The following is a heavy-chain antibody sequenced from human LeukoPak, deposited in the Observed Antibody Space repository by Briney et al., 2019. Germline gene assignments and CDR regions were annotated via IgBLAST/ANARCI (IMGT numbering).Heavy chain of an antibody. CDR2: ISGSGGST. CDR3: AKVTRGQQLVGYYYMDV. D-gene: IGHD6-13*01. Sequence: HTGGSLRLSCAASGFTFSSYAMSWVRQAPGKGLEWVSAISGSGGSTYYADSVKGRFTISRDNSKNTLYLQMNSLRAEDTAVYYCAKVTRGQQLVGYYYMDVWGKGTTVTVSS. CDR1: GFTFSSYA. J-gene: IGHJ6*03. V-gene: IGHV3-23*01.